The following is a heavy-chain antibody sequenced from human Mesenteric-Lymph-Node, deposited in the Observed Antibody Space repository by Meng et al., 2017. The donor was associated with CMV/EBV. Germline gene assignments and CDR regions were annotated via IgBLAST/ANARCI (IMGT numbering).Heavy chain of an antibody. Sequence: SGPGRGHTSGTPSSTCTVTVDSISGVNNWGWIRQPPGRGLEWIGSVHYTGSTYYSPSLKSRVTVSVDTSKNQFSLRLTSVPAADTAVYYCARPFPSWQSPRLDPFGAWGQGTLVTVSS. CDR1: VDSISGVNN. D-gene: IGHD6-19*01. V-gene: IGHV4-39*01. CDR3: ARPFPSWQSPRLDPFGA. J-gene: IGHJ5*02. CDR2: VHYTGST.